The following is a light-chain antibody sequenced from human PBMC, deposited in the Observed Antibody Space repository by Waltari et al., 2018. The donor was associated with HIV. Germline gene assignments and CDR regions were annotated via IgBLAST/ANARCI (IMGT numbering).Light chain of an antibody. CDR1: QRVSIS. V-gene: IGKV3-15*01. Sequence: EIVMTQSPATLSVSPGERVTLSCRASQRVSISLAWYQQKPGQAPRLLIYGSSTRATGIPARFSGSGAVTEFTLTISSLQSEDFAIYYCQQYHNWPNGWTFGQGTRVEMK. CDR2: GSS. J-gene: IGKJ1*01. CDR3: QQYHNWPNGWT.